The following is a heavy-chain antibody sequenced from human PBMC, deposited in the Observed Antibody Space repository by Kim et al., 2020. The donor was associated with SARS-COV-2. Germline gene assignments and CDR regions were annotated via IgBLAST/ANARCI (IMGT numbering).Heavy chain of an antibody. CDR3: AKGQNGFQLNWFDP. V-gene: IGHV3-23*01. D-gene: IGHD1-1*01. CDR1: GFTFSNYA. Sequence: GGSLRLSCAASGFTFSNYAMTWVRQAPGKGLEGFSGISGSGGSTYYADSVKGRFPIYSDNSKKTLFVQMNILRADDTAVYYCAKGQNGFQLNWFDPWGQG. J-gene: IGHJ5*02. CDR2: ISGSGGST.